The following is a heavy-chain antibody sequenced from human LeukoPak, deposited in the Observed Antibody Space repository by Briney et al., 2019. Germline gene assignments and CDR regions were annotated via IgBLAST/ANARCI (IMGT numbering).Heavy chain of an antibody. D-gene: IGHD3-10*01. Sequence: GGSLRLSCAASGFTFSDYYMSWIRQAPGKGLEWVSYISSSSSYTNYADSVKGRFTISRDNAKNSLYLQMNSLRAEDTAVYYCARAPFYGSGSYPHLFDYWGQGTLVTVSS. J-gene: IGHJ4*02. CDR1: GFTFSDYY. V-gene: IGHV3-11*06. CDR2: ISSSSSYT. CDR3: ARAPFYGSGSYPHLFDY.